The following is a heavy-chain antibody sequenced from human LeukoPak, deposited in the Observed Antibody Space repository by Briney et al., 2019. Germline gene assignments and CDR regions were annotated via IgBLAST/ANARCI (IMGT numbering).Heavy chain of an antibody. D-gene: IGHD2-15*01. CDR2: IHYSGST. CDR3: ARDLTPCSGGSCYGNWFDP. J-gene: IGHJ5*02. Sequence: PSETLSLTCTVSGGSISSYYWSWIRQPPGKGLEWIGYIHYSGSTNYNPSLKSRVTISVDTSKNQFSLKLSSVTAADTAVYYCARDLTPCSGGSCYGNWFDPWGQGTLVTVSS. CDR1: GGSISSYY. V-gene: IGHV4-59*01.